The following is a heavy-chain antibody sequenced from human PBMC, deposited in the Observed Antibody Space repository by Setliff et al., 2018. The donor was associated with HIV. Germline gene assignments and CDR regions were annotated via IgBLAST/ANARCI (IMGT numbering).Heavy chain of an antibody. CDR3: ARHVGVIRPYYCDH. V-gene: IGHV4-4*08. J-gene: IGHJ4*02. CDR1: GAPITNSY. Sequence: SETLSLTCSVSGAPITNSYWSWIRQSPGKRLEWIGYVYTSGNTNYNPSLKSRVTISVDTSKNQFSLKLSYVTAADTAVYHCARHVGVIRPYYCDHWGQGTLVTVSS. D-gene: IGHD3-16*02. CDR2: VYTSGNT.